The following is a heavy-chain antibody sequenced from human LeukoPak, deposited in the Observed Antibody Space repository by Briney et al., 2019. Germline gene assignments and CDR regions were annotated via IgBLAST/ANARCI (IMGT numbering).Heavy chain of an antibody. D-gene: IGHD3-3*01. CDR3: ARDGDYDFWSGYYGP. V-gene: IGHV3-7*01. CDR1: GFTFSSYW. Sequence: GGSLRLSCAASGFTFSSYWTNWVRQAPGKGLEWVANIKQDGSEKYYVDSVKGRFTISRDNTKNSLHLQMNSLRAEDTAVYYCARDGDYDFWSGYYGPWGQGTLVTVS. CDR2: IKQDGSEK. J-gene: IGHJ5*02.